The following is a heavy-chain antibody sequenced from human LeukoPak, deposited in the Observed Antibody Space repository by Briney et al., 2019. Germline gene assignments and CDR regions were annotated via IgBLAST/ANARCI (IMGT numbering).Heavy chain of an antibody. J-gene: IGHJ3*02. CDR2: ISSSGSTI. CDR1: GFTFSSYE. V-gene: IGHV3-48*03. CDR3: AREMATIRDAFDI. D-gene: IGHD5-24*01. Sequence: GGSLRLSCAASGFTFSSYEMNWVRQAPGKGLEWVSYISSSGSTIYYADSVKGRFTISRDNAKNSLYLQMNSLRAEDTAVYYCAREMATIRDAFDIWGQGTMVTVSS.